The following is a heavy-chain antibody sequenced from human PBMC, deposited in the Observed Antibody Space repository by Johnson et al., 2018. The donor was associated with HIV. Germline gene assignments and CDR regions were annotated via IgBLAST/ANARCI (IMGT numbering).Heavy chain of an antibody. CDR3: ARGASGYEECAFDI. CDR1: GFTFSSNA. D-gene: IGHD3-3*01. J-gene: IGHJ3*02. CDR2: IRGSGGNK. V-gene: IGHV3-23*04. Sequence: VQLVESGGGLVQPGGSLRLSCAASGFTFSSNAMSWVRQAPGKGLEWVAVIRGSGGNKYYSASVKGRFTISRNNSKNTLYLQMTSLRAEDAAVYYCARGASGYEECAFDIWGQGTMVTVSS.